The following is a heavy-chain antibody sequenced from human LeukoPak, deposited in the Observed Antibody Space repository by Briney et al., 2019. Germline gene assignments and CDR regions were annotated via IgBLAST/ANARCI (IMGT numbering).Heavy chain of an antibody. Sequence: GGPLRLSCVASAFSFSSKWMSWVRQAPGKGLEWVASIKEDGSEKYYVESVKGRFTISRDNTKNLLYMQMKSLRVEDTAIYYCARGGIINPFDMWGQGTVVTVSP. CDR3: ARGGIINPFDM. CDR1: AFSFSSKW. V-gene: IGHV3-7*01. J-gene: IGHJ3*02. D-gene: IGHD3-10*01. CDR2: IKEDGSEK.